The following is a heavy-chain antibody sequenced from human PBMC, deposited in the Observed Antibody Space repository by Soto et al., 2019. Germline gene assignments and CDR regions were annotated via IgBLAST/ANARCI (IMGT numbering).Heavy chain of an antibody. CDR3: ARKSSGWFDYFDY. Sequence: EVQLLESGGGLVQPGGSLRLSCAASGFTFSSYAMSWVRQAPGKGLEWVSAISGSGGSTYYADSVKGRFTISRDNSKNTLYLQMNSLRAEDTAVYYCARKSSGWFDYFDYCGQGTLVTVSS. D-gene: IGHD6-19*01. J-gene: IGHJ4*02. CDR2: ISGSGGST. V-gene: IGHV3-23*01. CDR1: GFTFSSYA.